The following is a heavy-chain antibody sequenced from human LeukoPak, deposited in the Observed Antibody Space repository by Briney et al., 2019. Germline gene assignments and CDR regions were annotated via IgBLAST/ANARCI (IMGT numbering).Heavy chain of an antibody. CDR1: GFTFSSYA. Sequence: GGSLRLSCAASGFTFSSYAMSWVRRAPGKGLEWVSAISGSGGSTYYADSVKGRFTISRDNSKKTLYLQMKSLRAEETGVYYCAKDRGLMWVGGLPYAFDIWGQGTMVTVSS. CDR2: ISGSGGST. J-gene: IGHJ3*02. V-gene: IGHV3-23*01. CDR3: AKDRGLMWVGGLPYAFDI. D-gene: IGHD3-3*01.